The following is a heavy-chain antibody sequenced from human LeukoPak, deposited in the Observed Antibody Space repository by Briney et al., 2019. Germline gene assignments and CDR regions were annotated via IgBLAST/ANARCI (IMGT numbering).Heavy chain of an antibody. Sequence: GGSLRLSCAASGFTFSSFAMHWVRQAPGKGREYVSATNSNGGSTYYADSVKGRFTISRDNSKNTLYLQMGSLRAEDMAVYYCARGNRENYYYGLDVWGQGTTVTVSS. CDR2: TNSNGGST. CDR1: GFTFSSFA. CDR3: ARGNRENYYYGLDV. V-gene: IGHV3-64*02. J-gene: IGHJ6*02.